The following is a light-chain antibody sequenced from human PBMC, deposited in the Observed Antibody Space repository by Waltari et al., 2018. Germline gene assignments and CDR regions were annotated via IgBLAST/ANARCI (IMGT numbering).Light chain of an antibody. V-gene: IGKV3D-15*01. Sequence: EIVMTQSPVTLSVSLGERATLSSRASQSISGNFAWYQQRPGQAPRLLIYGASTRATGVPARFSGSGSGTDFTLTISSLQSEDFAVYYCQQYNDWPYTFGQGTKLDIK. CDR2: GAS. CDR1: QSISGN. CDR3: QQYNDWPYT. J-gene: IGKJ2*01.